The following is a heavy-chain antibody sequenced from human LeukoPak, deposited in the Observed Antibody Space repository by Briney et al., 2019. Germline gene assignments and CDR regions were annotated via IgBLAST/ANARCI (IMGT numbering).Heavy chain of an antibody. V-gene: IGHV3-23*01. CDR3: AKGTYTDYGDTTTILY. J-gene: IGHJ4*02. CDR2: ISGSGGST. CDR1: GFTFSSYA. Sequence: GGSLRLSCAASGFTFSSYAMSWVRQAPGKGLESVSAISGSGGSTYYADSVKGRFTISRDNSKNTLYLQMNSLRAEDTAVYYCAKGTYTDYGDTTTILYWGQGTLVTVSS. D-gene: IGHD4-17*01.